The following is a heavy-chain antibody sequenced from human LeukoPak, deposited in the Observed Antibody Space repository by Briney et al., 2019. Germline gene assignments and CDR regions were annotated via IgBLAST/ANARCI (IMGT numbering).Heavy chain of an antibody. J-gene: IGHJ4*02. D-gene: IGHD3-9*01. Sequence: SETLSLTCTVSGGSISSYYWSWIRQPPGKGLEWIGYIYYSGSTNYNPSLKSRVTISVDTSKNQFSLKLSSVTAADTAVYYCARGRETGSDYWGQGTLVTVSS. CDR1: GGSISSYY. CDR2: IYYSGST. V-gene: IGHV4-59*12. CDR3: ARGRETGSDY.